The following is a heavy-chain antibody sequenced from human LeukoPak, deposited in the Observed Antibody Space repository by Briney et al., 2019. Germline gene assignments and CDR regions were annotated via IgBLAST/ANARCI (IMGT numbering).Heavy chain of an antibody. V-gene: IGHV4-59*02. CDR3: ARRTPSFTYPYGDASYYYSMDV. J-gene: IGHJ6*03. D-gene: IGHD2-21*02. CDR1: GGSGSSDS. CDR2: IPYIGIT. Sequence: PSETLSLTCTVSGGSGSSDSWSWIRQPPGQGLEWIGYIPYIGITSYNPSLKIRVTISVDPSKSQLSLKLRSVTAADTAVYYCARRTPSFTYPYGDASYYYSMDVWGKGTTVIVS.